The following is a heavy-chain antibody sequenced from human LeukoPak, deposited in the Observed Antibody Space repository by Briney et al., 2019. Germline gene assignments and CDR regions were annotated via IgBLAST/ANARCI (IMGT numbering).Heavy chain of an antibody. CDR2: INPSGGST. Sequence: ASVKVSCKASGYTFTGYYMHWVRQAPGQGLEWMGIINPSGGSTSYAQKFQGRVTMTRDTSTSTVYMELSSLRSEDTAVYYCARGLAVVPAAMRSYYYGMDVWGQGTTVTVSS. CDR3: ARGLAVVPAAMRSYYYGMDV. CDR1: GYTFTGYY. D-gene: IGHD2-2*01. V-gene: IGHV1-46*01. J-gene: IGHJ6*02.